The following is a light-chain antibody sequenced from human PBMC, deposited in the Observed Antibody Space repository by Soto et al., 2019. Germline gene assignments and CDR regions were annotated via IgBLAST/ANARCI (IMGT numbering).Light chain of an antibody. CDR1: QSVRNIC. V-gene: IGKV3-20*01. CDR2: DAS. CDR3: QHYDGSSPRFT. Sequence: EIVLTQSPGTLSLSPGERATLACRASQSVRNICLAWYQQKPGQAPRLLIYDASSRATGIPDRFSGSGSGTDFTLTISRLVPEDFATYYCQHYDGSSPRFTFGPGTKVDI. J-gene: IGKJ3*01.